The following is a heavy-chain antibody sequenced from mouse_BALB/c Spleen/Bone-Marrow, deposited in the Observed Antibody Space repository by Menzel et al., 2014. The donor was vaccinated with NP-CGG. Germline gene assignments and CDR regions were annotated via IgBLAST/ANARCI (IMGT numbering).Heavy chain of an antibody. CDR1: GFTFSSYT. Sequence: EVKLVESGGGLVKPGGSLKLSCAASGFTFSSYTMSWVRQTPEKRLEWVATITSGGGYTYYPDSVKGRFTISRDNAKSTLYLQMSSLKSEDTVMYYCTRDLYDGYSYYAMDYWGQGTSVTVSS. J-gene: IGHJ4*01. CDR3: TRDLYDGYSYYAMDY. D-gene: IGHD2-3*01. V-gene: IGHV5-6-4*01. CDR2: ITSGGGYT.